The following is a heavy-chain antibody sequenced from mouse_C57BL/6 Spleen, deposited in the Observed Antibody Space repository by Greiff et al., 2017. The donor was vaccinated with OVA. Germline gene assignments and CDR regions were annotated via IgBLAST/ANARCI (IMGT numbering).Heavy chain of an antibody. CDR2: IDPETGGT. CDR3: TRCYGSSYDWYFGV. J-gene: IGHJ1*03. V-gene: IGHV1-15*01. D-gene: IGHD1-1*01. Sequence: VQLQQSGAELVRPGASVTLSCKASGYTFTDYEMHWVKQTPVHGLEWIGAIDPETGGTAYNQKFKGKAILTADKSSSTAYMELRSLTSEDSAVYYCTRCYGSSYDWYFGVWGKGTTVTVSS. CDR1: GYTFTDYE.